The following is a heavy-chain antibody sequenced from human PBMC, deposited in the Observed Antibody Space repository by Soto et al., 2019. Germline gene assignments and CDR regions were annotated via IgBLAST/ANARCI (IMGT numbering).Heavy chain of an antibody. J-gene: IGHJ4*02. V-gene: IGHV3-74*01. CDR1: GFTFSSYW. Sequence: EVQLVESGGGLVQPGGSLRLSCAASGFTFSSYWMHWVRQAPGKGLVWVSRINSDGSSTSYADSVKGRFTISRDNSKDTLFLQMNSLRAEDTAIYYCARELDIVVVPSAISYWGQGTLVTVSS. CDR2: INSDGSST. D-gene: IGHD2-2*02. CDR3: ARELDIVVVPSAISY.